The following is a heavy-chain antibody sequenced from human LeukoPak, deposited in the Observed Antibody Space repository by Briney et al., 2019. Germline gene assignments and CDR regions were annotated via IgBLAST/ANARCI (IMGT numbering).Heavy chain of an antibody. CDR1: GFAFSSYG. CDR2: IRYDGSNK. CDR3: AKSDHSYYYDSSGYLPFDY. Sequence: GGSLRLSCAASGFAFSSYGMHWVRQAPGKGLEWVAFIRYDGSNKYYADSVKGRFTISRDNSKNTLYLQMNSLRAEDTAVYYCAKSDHSYYYDSSGYLPFDYWGQGTLVTVSS. J-gene: IGHJ4*02. V-gene: IGHV3-30*02. D-gene: IGHD3-22*01.